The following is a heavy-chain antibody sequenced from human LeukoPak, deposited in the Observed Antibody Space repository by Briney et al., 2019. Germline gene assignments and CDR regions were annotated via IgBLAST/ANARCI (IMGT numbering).Heavy chain of an antibody. Sequence: ASVKVSCKASGYTFTSYGISWVRQAPGQGLEWMGWISAYNGNTNYAQKLQGRVTMTTDTSTSTAYMELRSLGSDDTAVYYCARRQDRYYYYYYMDVWGKGTTVTVSS. CDR2: ISAYNGNT. J-gene: IGHJ6*03. CDR3: ARRQDRYYYYYYMDV. CDR1: GYTFTSYG. V-gene: IGHV1-18*01.